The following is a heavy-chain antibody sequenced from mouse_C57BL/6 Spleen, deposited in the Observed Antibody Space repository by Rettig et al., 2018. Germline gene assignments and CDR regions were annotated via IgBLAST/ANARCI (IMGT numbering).Heavy chain of an antibody. CDR3: ARRGAGTGLYFDY. J-gene: IGHJ2*01. D-gene: IGHD4-1*01. V-gene: IGHV1-78*01. Sequence: KYNEKFKGKATLTADKSSSTAYMQLNSLTSEDSAVYFCARRGAGTGLYFDYWGQGTTLTVSS.